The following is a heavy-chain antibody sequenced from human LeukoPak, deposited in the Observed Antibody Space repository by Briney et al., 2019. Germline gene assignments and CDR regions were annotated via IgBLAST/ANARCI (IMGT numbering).Heavy chain of an antibody. V-gene: IGHV3-15*01. D-gene: IGHD4-17*01. Sequence: GGSLRLSCAASGFTFSNAWMSWVRQAPGKRLEWVGRIKSKTDGGTTDCAAPVKGRFTISRDDSKNTLYLQMNSLKTEDTAVYYCTTEMTTVTNPRYFDYWGQGTLVTVSS. CDR1: GFTFSNAW. CDR2: IKSKTDGGTT. J-gene: IGHJ4*02. CDR3: TTEMTTVTNPRYFDY.